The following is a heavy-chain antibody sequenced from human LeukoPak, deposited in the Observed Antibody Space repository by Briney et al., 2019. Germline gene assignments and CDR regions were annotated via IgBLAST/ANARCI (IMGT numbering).Heavy chain of an antibody. J-gene: IGHJ5*02. CDR1: GFTVNTNH. D-gene: IGHD3-10*01. CDR2: ISYDGSNK. CDR3: AKSPSTMDWFDP. V-gene: IGHV3-30*18. Sequence: GGSLRLSCAASGFTVNTNHMHWVRQAPGKGLEWVAVISYDGSNKYYADSVKGRFTISRDNSKNTLYLQMNSLRAEDTAVYYCAKSPSTMDWFDPWGQGTLVTVSS.